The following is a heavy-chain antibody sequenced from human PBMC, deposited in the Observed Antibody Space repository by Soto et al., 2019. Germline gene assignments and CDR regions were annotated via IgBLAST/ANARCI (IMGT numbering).Heavy chain of an antibody. CDR3: AADRRCTSANCYPSWGLDV. V-gene: IGHV1-58*01. CDR1: GFTFGSSA. CDR2: IVVGNDNT. Sequence: QMQLVQSGPEVKKPGTSVRVSCEASGFTFGSSAVHWARQARGQRLEWIGWIVVGNDNTFYAQRLEERVKFTRDMSTSTAYMELNSLRSDDTAVYYCAADRRCTSANCYPSWGLDVWGQGTTVTVSS. J-gene: IGHJ6*02. D-gene: IGHD2-2*01.